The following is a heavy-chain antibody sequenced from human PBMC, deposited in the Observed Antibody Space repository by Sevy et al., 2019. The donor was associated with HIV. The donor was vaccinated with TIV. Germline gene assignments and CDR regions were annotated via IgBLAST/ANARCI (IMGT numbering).Heavy chain of an antibody. Sequence: GGSLRLSCAASGFTFSSYNMNWVRQAPGKGLEWVSSITSTSDYIYYADSLKGRCTISRDNAKTLLYLQMNGLRAEDTAVYYCARGPPPFYGMDVWGQGTTVTVSS. CDR2: ITSTSDYI. CDR3: ARGPPPFYGMDV. J-gene: IGHJ6*02. CDR1: GFTFSSYN. V-gene: IGHV3-21*06.